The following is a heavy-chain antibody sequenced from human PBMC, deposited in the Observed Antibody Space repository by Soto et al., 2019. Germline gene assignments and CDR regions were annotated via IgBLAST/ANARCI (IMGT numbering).Heavy chain of an antibody. V-gene: IGHV3-23*01. D-gene: IGHD3-3*01. CDR3: AKVVRTLWTGYYLVFYGMDV. CDR2: ISGSGGST. Sequence: GGSLRLSCAASGFTFSSYAMSWVRQAPGKGLEWVSAISGSGGSTYYADSVKGRFTISRDNSKNTLYLQMNSLRAEDTAVYYCAKVVRTLWTGYYLVFYGMDVWGQGTTVTVSS. CDR1: GFTFSSYA. J-gene: IGHJ6*01.